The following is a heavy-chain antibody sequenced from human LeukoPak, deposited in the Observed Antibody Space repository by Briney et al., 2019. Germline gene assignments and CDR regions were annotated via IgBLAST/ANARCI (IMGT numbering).Heavy chain of an antibody. CDR2: ISSSSSTI. CDR3: AREGDRSYYYGSGSYYNGMDY. Sequence: PGGSLRLSCAASGFTFSSYSMNWVRQAPGKGLEWVSYISSSSSTIYYADSVKGRFTISRDNAKNSLYLQMNSLRAEDTAVYYCAREGDRSYYYGSGSYYNGMDYWGQGTLVTVSS. V-gene: IGHV3-48*04. D-gene: IGHD3-10*01. CDR1: GFTFSSYS. J-gene: IGHJ4*02.